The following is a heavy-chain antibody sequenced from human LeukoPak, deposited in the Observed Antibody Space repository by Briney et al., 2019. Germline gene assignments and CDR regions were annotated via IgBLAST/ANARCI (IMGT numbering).Heavy chain of an antibody. CDR2: IFYTGST. J-gene: IGHJ2*01. CDR1: GDSISSYY. Sequence: SETLSLTCTVSGDSISSYYGSWIRQPPGKGLEWSGYIFYTGSTNYNPSLKSRVTTSVDTSKNQFSLRLSSVTTADTAVYYCARVLNWYFDFWGRGTLVTVPS. CDR3: ARVLNWYFDF. V-gene: IGHV4-59*13.